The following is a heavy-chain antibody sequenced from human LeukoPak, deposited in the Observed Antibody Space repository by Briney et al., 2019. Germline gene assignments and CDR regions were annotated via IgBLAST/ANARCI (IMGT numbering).Heavy chain of an antibody. CDR1: GYTFTNFG. J-gene: IGHJ4*02. CDR3: ARASPLDY. V-gene: IGHV1-18*01. Sequence: ASVKVSCKASGYTFTNFGITWVRQAPGQELERMGWISPYNGNTNYAENLQHRVTMATDTSTSTAYMELRSLRSDDTAMYYCARASPLDYWGQGTLVTVSS. CDR2: ISPYNGNT.